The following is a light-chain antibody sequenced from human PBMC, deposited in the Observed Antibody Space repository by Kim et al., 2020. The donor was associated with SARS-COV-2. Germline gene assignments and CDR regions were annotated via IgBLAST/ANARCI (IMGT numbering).Light chain of an antibody. V-gene: IGKV1-9*01. J-gene: IGKJ4*01. Sequence: ASVGDRVTIPCRASQGISNSLAWYQQQPGRAPNLLIYAASTLQSGVPSRFSGSGSGTEFTFTISSLQPEDFATYYCQQVNVFPLTFGGGTKVDIK. CDR2: AAS. CDR3: QQVNVFPLT. CDR1: QGISNS.